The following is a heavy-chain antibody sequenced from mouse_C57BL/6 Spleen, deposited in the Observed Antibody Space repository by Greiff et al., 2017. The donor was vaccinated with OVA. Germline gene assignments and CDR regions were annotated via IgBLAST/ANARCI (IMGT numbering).Heavy chain of an antibody. V-gene: IGHV1-64*01. D-gene: IGHD1-3*01. CDR1: GYTFTSYW. CDR2: IHPNSGST. J-gene: IGHJ1*03. Sequence: VQLQQPGAELVKPGASVKLSCKASGYTFTSYWMHWVKQRPGQGLEWIGMIHPNSGSTNYNEKFKSKATLTVDKSSSTAYMQLSSLTSEDSAVYYCARKKTQTKVYWYFDVWGTGTTVTVSS. CDR3: ARKKTQTKVYWYFDV.